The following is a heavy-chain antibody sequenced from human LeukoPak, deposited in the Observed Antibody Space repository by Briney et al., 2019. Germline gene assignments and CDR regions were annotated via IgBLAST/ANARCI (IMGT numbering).Heavy chain of an antibody. CDR3: ARAVYDSSGYDTFDI. CDR1: GGSFSGYY. V-gene: IGHV4-34*01. Sequence: SETLSLTCAVYGGSFSGYYWSWIRQPPGKGLEWIGEINHSGSTNYNPSLKSRVTISLDTSKNEFSLKVTSVTAADTAVYYCARAVYDSSGYDTFDIWGQGTMVTVSS. J-gene: IGHJ3*02. D-gene: IGHD3-22*01. CDR2: INHSGST.